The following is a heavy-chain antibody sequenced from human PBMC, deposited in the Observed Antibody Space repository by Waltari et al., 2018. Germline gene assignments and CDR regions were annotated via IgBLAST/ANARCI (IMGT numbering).Heavy chain of an antibody. D-gene: IGHD3-16*01. CDR3: VRSLYINYGSPGFEE. CDR1: GFTFGGLK. V-gene: IGHV3-48*03. CDR2: ISPTGYDK. Sequence: GGHLVPPGGSLRLSCGGPGFTFGGLKINWVRQTPEKGLEWISHISPTGYDKLYAASVRGRFTISRDSAKSVFLEMSRLRAEDTGVYYCVRSLYINYGSPGFEEWGPGTMVTVS. J-gene: IGHJ3*01.